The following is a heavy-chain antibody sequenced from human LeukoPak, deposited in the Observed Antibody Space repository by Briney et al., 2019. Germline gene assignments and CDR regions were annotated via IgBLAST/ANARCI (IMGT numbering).Heavy chain of an antibody. V-gene: IGHV4-61*08. J-gene: IGHJ6*02. CDR1: GGSISSGDYY. CDR3: ARDKVAHCSGGSCYPLGMDV. Sequence: PSETLSLTCTVSGGSISSGDYYWSWIRQPPGKGLEWIGYIYYSGSTNYNPSLKSRVTISVDTSKNQFSLKLSSVTAADTAVYYCARDKVAHCSGGSCYPLGMDVWGQGTTVTVSS. CDR2: IYYSGST. D-gene: IGHD2-15*01.